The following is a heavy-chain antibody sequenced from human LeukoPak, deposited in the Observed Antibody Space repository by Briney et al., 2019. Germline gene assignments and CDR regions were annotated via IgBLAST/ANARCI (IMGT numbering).Heavy chain of an antibody. V-gene: IGHV1-24*01. CDR3: ARQYYDFWSGYWNWFDP. CDR1: GYTLTVLS. D-gene: IGHD3-3*01. Sequence: ASVKVSCKVSGYTLTVLSMHWVRQAPGKGLEWMGGFDPEDGETIYAQKFQGRVTMTEDTSTDTAYMELSSLRSDDTAVYYCARQYYDFWSGYWNWFDPWGQGTLVTVSS. J-gene: IGHJ5*02. CDR2: FDPEDGET.